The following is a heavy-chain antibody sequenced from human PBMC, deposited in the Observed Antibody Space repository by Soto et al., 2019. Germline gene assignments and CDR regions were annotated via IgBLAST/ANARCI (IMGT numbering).Heavy chain of an antibody. D-gene: IGHD3-10*01. CDR3: AAGEPLHY. V-gene: IGHV3-21*01. CDR1: GCTFSSYI. CDR2: IDSRSTYI. J-gene: IGHJ4*02. Sequence: GGSLILSCAAYGCTFSSYIVNWVRQAPGKGLEWVSSIDSRSTYIYYADSVKGRFTISRDNSKNAVYLQMNSLRDEDTAMYYCAAGEPLHYRGQGTLVNLSS.